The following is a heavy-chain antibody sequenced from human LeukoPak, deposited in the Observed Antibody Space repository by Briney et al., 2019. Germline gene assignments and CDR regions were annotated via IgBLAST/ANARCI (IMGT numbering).Heavy chain of an antibody. V-gene: IGHV4-4*02. CDR3: ARGYCSSTSCYPFDY. D-gene: IGHD2-2*01. Sequence: PSGTLSLTCAVSGGSISSSNWWSWVCQPPGKGLEWIGEIYHSGSTNYNPSLKSRVTISVDKSKNQFSLKLSSVTAADTAVYYCARGYCSSTSCYPFDYWGQGTLVTVSS. CDR1: GGSISSSNW. J-gene: IGHJ4*02. CDR2: IYHSGST.